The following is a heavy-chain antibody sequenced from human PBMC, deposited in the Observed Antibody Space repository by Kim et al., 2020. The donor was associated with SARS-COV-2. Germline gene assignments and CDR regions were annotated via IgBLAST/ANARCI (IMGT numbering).Heavy chain of an antibody. Sequence: SETLSLTCTVSGGSISSSSYYWGWIRQPPGKGLEWIGSIYYSGRTYYNPSLKSRVTISVDTSKNQFSLKLSSVTAADTAVYYCARPRYYDSSGYLFDYWGQGTLVTVSS. V-gene: IGHV4-39*01. CDR3: ARPRYYDSSGYLFDY. D-gene: IGHD3-22*01. CDR2: IYYSGRT. J-gene: IGHJ4*02. CDR1: GGSISSSSYY.